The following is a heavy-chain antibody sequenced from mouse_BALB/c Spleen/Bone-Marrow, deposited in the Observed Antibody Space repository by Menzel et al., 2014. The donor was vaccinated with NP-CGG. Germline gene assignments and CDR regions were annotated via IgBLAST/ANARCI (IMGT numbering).Heavy chain of an antibody. CDR1: GFSLXSYD. CDR3: VRDGRDYYAKDY. J-gene: IGHJ4*01. V-gene: IGHV2-9-2*01. Sequence: QVQLQQSGPGLVAPSQSLSITCTVSGFSLXSYDVSWIRQSPGKGLEWLGIIRTGGGTNYNSAFMSRLSISKDNSKSQVFLKMNSLQSDDTAIYYCVRDGRDYYAKDYWGQGTSVTVSS. CDR2: IRTGGGT.